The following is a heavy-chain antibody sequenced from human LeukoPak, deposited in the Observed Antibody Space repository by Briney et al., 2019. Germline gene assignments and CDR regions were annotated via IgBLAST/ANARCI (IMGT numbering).Heavy chain of an antibody. Sequence: PGGSLRLSCSASGFTISSYWMHWVRQAPGKGLVWVSRINPAGSVTNHADSVRGRFTISRDTATNTLYLEMNSLRVEDTAVYYCTRMLLFQSSSYRPSDYWGQGTLVTVSS. V-gene: IGHV3-74*01. J-gene: IGHJ4*02. D-gene: IGHD3-22*01. CDR2: INPAGSVT. CDR1: GFTISSYW. CDR3: TRMLLFQSSSYRPSDY.